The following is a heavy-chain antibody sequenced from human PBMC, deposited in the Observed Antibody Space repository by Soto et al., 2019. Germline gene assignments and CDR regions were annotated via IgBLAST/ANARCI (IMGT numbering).Heavy chain of an antibody. V-gene: IGHV3-15*07. CDR1: GFTFSNAW. CDR2: IKSKTDGGTT. Sequence: GGSLRLSCAASGFTFSNAWMNWVRQAPGKGLEWVGRIKSKTDGGTTDYAAPVKGRFTISRDDSKNTLCLQMNSLRAEDTAVYYCARDLSWGSNWYYYMDVWGKGTTVTVSS. J-gene: IGHJ6*03. CDR3: ARDLSWGSNWYYYMDV. D-gene: IGHD7-27*01.